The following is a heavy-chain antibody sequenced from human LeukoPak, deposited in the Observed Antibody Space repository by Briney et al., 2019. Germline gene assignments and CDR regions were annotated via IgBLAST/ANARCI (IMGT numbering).Heavy chain of an antibody. CDR2: IYYSGST. Sequence: SETLSLTCTVSGGSISSSSYYWGWIRQPPGKGLEWIGSIYYSGSTYYNPSLKSRVTISVDTSKNQFSLKLSSVTAADTAVYYCARRSYCGGDCKNYYYGMDVWGQGTTVTVSS. CDR1: GGSISSSSYY. CDR3: ARRSYCGGDCKNYYYGMDV. J-gene: IGHJ6*02. V-gene: IGHV4-39*07. D-gene: IGHD2-21*02.